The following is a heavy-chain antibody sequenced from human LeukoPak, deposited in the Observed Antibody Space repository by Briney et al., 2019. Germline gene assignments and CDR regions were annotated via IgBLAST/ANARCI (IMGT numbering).Heavy chain of an antibody. D-gene: IGHD1-26*01. CDR1: GYTFTSYY. CDR2: INPSGGST. J-gene: IGHJ6*02. V-gene: IGHV1-46*01. CDR3: ASALEYSGSYPYYYYGMDV. Sequence: ASVKVSCKASGYTFTSYYMHWVRQAPGQGLEWMGIINPSGGSTSYAQKFQGRVTMTRDTSTSTVYMELSSLRSEDTAVYYCASALEYSGSYPYYYYGMDVWGQGTTVTVSS.